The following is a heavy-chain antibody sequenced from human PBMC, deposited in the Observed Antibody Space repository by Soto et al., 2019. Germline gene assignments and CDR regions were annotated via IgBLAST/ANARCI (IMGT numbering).Heavy chain of an antibody. V-gene: IGHV1-18*01. CDR3: ARSSGYGTYYYYGMDV. Sequence: ASVKVSCKASGYTFTSYGISWVRQAPGQGLEWMGWISAYNGNTNYAQKLQGGVTMTTDTSTSTAYMELRSLRSDDTAVYYCARSSGYGTYYYYGMDVWGQGTTVTVSS. D-gene: IGHD5-12*01. CDR1: GYTFTSYG. CDR2: ISAYNGNT. J-gene: IGHJ6*02.